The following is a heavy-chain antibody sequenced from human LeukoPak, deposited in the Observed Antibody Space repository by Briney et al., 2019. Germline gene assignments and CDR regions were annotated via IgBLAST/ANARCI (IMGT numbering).Heavy chain of an antibody. CDR3: ARRMIYDY. CDR1: GFIVSSNY. V-gene: IGHV3-66*04. J-gene: IGHJ4*02. CDR2: IYSGGST. Sequence: GGSLRLSCAASGFIVSSNYMSWVRQAPGKGLEWVSVIYSGGSTYYADSVKGRFTISRDNSKNTLYLQMNRLRAEDTAVYYCARRMIYDYWGQGTLVTVSS. D-gene: IGHD2-8*01.